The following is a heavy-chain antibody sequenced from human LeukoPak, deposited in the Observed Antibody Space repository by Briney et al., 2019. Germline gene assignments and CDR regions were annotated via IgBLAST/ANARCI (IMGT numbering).Heavy chain of an antibody. J-gene: IGHJ6*03. CDR1: GYTFTSYD. D-gene: IGHD2-2*01. CDR3: ARGLGVVVPAAIEYYMDV. Sequence: ASVKVSCKASGYTFTSYDINWVRQATGQGLEWMGWMNPNSGNTGYAQKFQGRVTMTRNTSISTAYKELSGLRSEDTAVYYCARGLGVVVPAAIEYYMDVWGKGTTVTVSS. CDR2: MNPNSGNT. V-gene: IGHV1-8*01.